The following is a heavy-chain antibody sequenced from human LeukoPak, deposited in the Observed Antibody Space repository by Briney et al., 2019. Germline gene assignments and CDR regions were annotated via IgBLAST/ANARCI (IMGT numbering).Heavy chain of an antibody. CDR2: INSRSSTI. J-gene: IGHJ3*02. CDR3: TSHTGTGDAFRPFHI. V-gene: IGHV3-48*04. Sequence: GGSLRLSCAASGFTFSTHDVNWVRQAPGKGPEWVSFINSRSSTIYYADSVKGRFTISRDNAKNSLYLQMNSLRAEHTAVYYCTSHTGTGDAFRPFHIWGQGTMVTVSS. D-gene: IGHD2-21*02. CDR1: GFTFSTHD.